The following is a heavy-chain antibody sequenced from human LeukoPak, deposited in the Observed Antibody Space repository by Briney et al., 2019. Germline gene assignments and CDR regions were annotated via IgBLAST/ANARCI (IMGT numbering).Heavy chain of an antibody. J-gene: IGHJ6*03. Sequence: GGSLRLSCAASGFTFSSYSINWVRQAPGKGLEWVSSISSSSSYIYYADSVKGRFTISRDNAKNSLYLQMNSLRAEDTAVYYCARADTANYYYYMDVWGKGTTVTVSS. CDR3: ARADTANYYYYMDV. CDR2: ISSSSSYI. D-gene: IGHD5-18*01. V-gene: IGHV3-21*01. CDR1: GFTFSSYS.